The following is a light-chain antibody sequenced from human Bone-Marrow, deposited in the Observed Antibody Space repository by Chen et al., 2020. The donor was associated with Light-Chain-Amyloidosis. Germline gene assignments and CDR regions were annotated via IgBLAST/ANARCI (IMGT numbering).Light chain of an antibody. Sequence: QSALTQPASVSGSPGQSITISCTGTSSDIGDYMYVSWYQHHPGKAPKLIIFDVTKRPSGVSDRFSGSKSGSTASLTISGLQAEDEADYYCTSYRVMNSIVFGTGTKVSVL. CDR2: DVT. CDR3: TSYRVMNSIV. J-gene: IGLJ1*01. CDR1: SSDIGDYMY. V-gene: IGLV2-14*03.